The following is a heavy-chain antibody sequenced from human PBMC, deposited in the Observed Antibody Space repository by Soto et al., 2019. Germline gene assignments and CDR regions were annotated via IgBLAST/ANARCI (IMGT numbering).Heavy chain of an antibody. V-gene: IGHV3-21*01. D-gene: IGHD1-26*01. CDR1: GFTFSSYS. CDR3: ARDREGVGAGLF. CDR2: ISSSSSYI. Sequence: VQLVESGGGVVQPGRSLRLSCAASGFTFSSYSMNWVRQAPGKGLEWVSSISSSSSYIYYADSVKGRFTISRDNAKNSLYLQMNSLRAEDTAVYYCARDREGVGAGLFWGQGTMVTVSS. J-gene: IGHJ3*01.